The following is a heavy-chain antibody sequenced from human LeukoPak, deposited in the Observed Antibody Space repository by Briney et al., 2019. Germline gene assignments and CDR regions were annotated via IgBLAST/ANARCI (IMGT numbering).Heavy chain of an antibody. CDR1: GYTFTSYG. CDR3: AREKGRVGATNFDY. Sequence: EASVKVSCKASGYTFTSYGISWVRQAPGQGLEWMGWISAYNGNTNYAQKLQGRVTMTTDTSTSTAYMELRSLRSDDAAVHYCAREKGRVGATNFDYWGQGTLVTVSS. CDR2: ISAYNGNT. V-gene: IGHV1-18*01. J-gene: IGHJ4*02. D-gene: IGHD1-26*01.